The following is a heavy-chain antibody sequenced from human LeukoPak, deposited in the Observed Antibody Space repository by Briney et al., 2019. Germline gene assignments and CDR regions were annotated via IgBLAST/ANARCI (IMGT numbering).Heavy chain of an antibody. J-gene: IGHJ4*02. CDR3: AKDLRSGVYGIGKFDF. D-gene: IGHD3-16*01. CDR2: NSDSGGST. V-gene: IGHV3-23*01. CDR1: GFTFSTYA. Sequence: GGSLRLSCAASGFTFSTYAMIWVRQATGKGLEWVSANSDSGGSTYYADSVKGRFTISRDNSKNTLYVQMNSLRAEDTAVYYCAKDLRSGVYGIGKFDFWGLGTLVTVSS.